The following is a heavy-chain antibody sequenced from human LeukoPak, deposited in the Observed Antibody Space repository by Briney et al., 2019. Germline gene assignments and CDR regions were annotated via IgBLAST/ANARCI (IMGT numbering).Heavy chain of an antibody. Sequence: PLETLSLTCAVYGGSFSGYYWSWIRQPPGKGLEWIGEINHSGSTNYNPSLKSRATISVDTSKNQFSLKLSSVTAADTAVYYCARGPLDYWGQGTLVTVSS. CDR1: GGSFSGYY. J-gene: IGHJ4*02. V-gene: IGHV4-34*01. CDR3: ARGPLDY. CDR2: INHSGST.